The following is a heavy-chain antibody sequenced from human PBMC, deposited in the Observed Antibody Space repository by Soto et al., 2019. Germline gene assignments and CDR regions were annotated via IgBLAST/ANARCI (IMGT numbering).Heavy chain of an antibody. CDR2: ISAYNGNT. CDR3: ARIRQEYDSSGYYTDAFDI. J-gene: IGHJ3*02. D-gene: IGHD3-22*01. V-gene: IGHV1-18*01. CDR1: GYTFTNYG. Sequence: GASVKVSCKASGYTFTNYGISWVRQAPGQGLEWMGWISAYNGNTNYAQKLQGRVTMTTDTSTSTAYMELRSLRSDDTAVYYCARIRQEYDSSGYYTDAFDIWGQGTMVTVSS.